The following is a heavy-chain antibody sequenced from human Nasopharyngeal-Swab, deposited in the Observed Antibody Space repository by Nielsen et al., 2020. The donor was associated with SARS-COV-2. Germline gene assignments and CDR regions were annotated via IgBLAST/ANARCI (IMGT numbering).Heavy chain of an antibody. J-gene: IGHJ6*03. V-gene: IGHV4-34*01. CDR2: INHSGST. D-gene: IGHD6-6*01. CDR3: ARGAAPKNSSSRLRYYYYMDV. CDR1: GGSFSGYY. Sequence: SETLSLTCAVYGGSFSGYYWSWIRQPPGKGLEWIGEINHSGSTNYNPSLKSRVTISVDTSKNQFSLKLSSVTAADTAVYYCARGAAPKNSSSRLRYYYYMDVWGKGTTVTVSS.